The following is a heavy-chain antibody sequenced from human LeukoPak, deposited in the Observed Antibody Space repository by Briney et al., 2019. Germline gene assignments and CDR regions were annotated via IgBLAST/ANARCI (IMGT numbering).Heavy chain of an antibody. D-gene: IGHD4-23*01. CDR2: IYSGGST. V-gene: IGHV3-53*01. J-gene: IGHJ6*02. CDR3: ARDGPPGPYGGGMDV. Sequence: GGSLSLSCAASGFTVSSNYMSWVRQAPGKGLEWVSVIYSGGSTYYADSVKGRFTISRDNSKNTLYFQMNSLRAEDTAVYYCARDGPPGPYGGGMDVWGQGTTVTVSS. CDR1: GFTVSSNY.